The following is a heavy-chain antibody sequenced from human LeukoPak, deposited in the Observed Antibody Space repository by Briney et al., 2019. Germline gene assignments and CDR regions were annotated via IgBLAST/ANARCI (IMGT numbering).Heavy chain of an antibody. CDR1: GFTFSSYA. CDR2: VSDDGTFT. Sequence: GRSLRLSCAASGFTFSSYAMHWVRQAPGKGLEWVAVVSDDGTFTLYGDSVRGRFTISRDSSKNTLYLQMNRLRPEDTDVYYCARDPYRDAPDYFDYWGQGTLVTVSS. D-gene: IGHD1-14*01. CDR3: ARDPYRDAPDYFDY. J-gene: IGHJ4*02. V-gene: IGHV3-30-3*01.